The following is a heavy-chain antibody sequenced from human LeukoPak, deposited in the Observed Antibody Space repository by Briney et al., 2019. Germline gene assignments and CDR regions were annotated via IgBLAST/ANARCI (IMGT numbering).Heavy chain of an antibody. CDR2: IYYSGTT. Sequence: NSSETLSLACTVSGGSISSSYWTWIRQPPGKGLEWIGYIYYSGTTTYNASLKSRVTISLDTSKNQFSLKLSSVTAADTAVYYCARVMEGDYGAMDVWGQGTTVTVFS. J-gene: IGHJ6*02. CDR1: GGSISSSY. D-gene: IGHD4/OR15-4a*01. V-gene: IGHV4-59*01. CDR3: ARVMEGDYGAMDV.